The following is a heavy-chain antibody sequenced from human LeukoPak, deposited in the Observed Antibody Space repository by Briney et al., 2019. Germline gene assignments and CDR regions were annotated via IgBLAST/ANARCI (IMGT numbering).Heavy chain of an antibody. V-gene: IGHV4-34*01. J-gene: IGHJ1*01. Sequence: SETLSLTCAVYGGSFSGYYWSWIRQPPGKGLEWIGEINHSGSTNYNPSLKSRVTISVDTSKNQFSLKLSSVTAADTAVYYCPRAFGDYAAYFQHWGQGTLVTVSS. CDR3: PRAFGDYAAYFQH. D-gene: IGHD4-17*01. CDR2: INHSGST. CDR1: GGSFSGYY.